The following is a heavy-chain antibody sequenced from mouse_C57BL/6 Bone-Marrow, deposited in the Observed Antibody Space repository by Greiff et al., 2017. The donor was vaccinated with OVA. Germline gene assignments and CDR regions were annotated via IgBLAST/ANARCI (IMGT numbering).Heavy chain of an antibody. CDR1: GYAFTNYL. D-gene: IGHD2-3*01. Sequence: VQLQQPGAELVRPGTSVKVSCKASGYAFTNYLIEWVKQRPGQGLEWIGVINPGSGGTNYNEKFKGKATLTADKSSSTAYMQLSSLTSEDSAVYFCARERDGYYWYFEVWGTGTTVTVSS. V-gene: IGHV1-54*01. CDR3: ARERDGYYWYFEV. CDR2: INPGSGGT. J-gene: IGHJ1*03.